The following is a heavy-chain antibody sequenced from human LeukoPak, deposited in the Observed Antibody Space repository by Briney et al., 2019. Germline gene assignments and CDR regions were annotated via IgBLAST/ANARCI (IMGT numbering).Heavy chain of an antibody. V-gene: IGHV3-33*01. CDR1: GFTFSSYG. D-gene: IGHD2-15*01. J-gene: IGHJ6*04. CDR3: ARDGRYCSSGSCYSHGMDV. Sequence: GRSLRLSCAASGFTFSSYGMHWVRQAPGKGLEWVAVIWYDGSNKYYADSVKGRFTISRDNSKNTLYLQMNSLRAEDTAVYYCARDGRYCSSGSCYSHGMDVWGKGTTVTVSS. CDR2: IWYDGSNK.